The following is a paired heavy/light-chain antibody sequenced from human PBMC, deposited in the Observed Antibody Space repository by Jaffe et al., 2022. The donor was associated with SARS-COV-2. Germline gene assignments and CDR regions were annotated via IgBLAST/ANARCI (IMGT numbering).Heavy chain of an antibody. CDR1: GFTYTNFA. V-gene: IGHV3-30*04. Sequence: QVQLVESGGGVVQPGGSLRLSCAASGFTYTNFAMHWVRQAPDKGLEWVAVISYDGRFKYSADSVKGRFTISRDNSNNTLYLRMDSLRTDDTAVYYCARGKVRTTKGAVLNYWGRGTLVTVSS. J-gene: IGHJ4*02. CDR3: ARGKVRTTKGAVLNY. D-gene: IGHD1-7*01. CDR2: ISYDGRFK.
Light chain of an antibody. V-gene: IGKV1-33*01. CDR3: QQYDDLFT. Sequence: DIQMTQSPSSLSASVGDRVTITCQASQDISNFLSWYQQKPGKAPKLIIYDASTLETGVPSRFSGSGSETDFTLTISSLQPEDIATYYCQQYDDLFTFGRGTRLEIK. CDR1: QDISNF. J-gene: IGKJ5*01. CDR2: DAS.